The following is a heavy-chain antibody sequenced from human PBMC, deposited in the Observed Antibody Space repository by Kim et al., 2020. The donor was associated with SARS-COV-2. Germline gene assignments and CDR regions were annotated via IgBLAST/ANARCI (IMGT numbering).Heavy chain of an antibody. J-gene: IGHJ4*02. CDR3: AMEVVQNFDY. D-gene: IGHD1-1*01. V-gene: IGHV6-1*01. Sequence: YNDYAVAVKSRIPINPDTSKNQFSLQLNSVTPEDTAVYYCAMEVVQNFDYWGQGTLVTVSS. CDR2: YN.